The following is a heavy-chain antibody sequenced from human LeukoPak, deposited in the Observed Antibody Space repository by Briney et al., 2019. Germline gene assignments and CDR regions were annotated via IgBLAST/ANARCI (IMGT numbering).Heavy chain of an antibody. Sequence: GGTLRLSCVASGFTFSDYYMTWIRQSPGKGLEWAPYISSTGATIYYADSVKGRFTISRDNAKNSLFLQMSRLRSDDTAVYYCARDDTLDVWGKGTTVTVSS. D-gene: IGHD2-15*01. CDR2: ISSTGATI. CDR3: ARDDTLDV. J-gene: IGHJ6*04. V-gene: IGHV3-11*01. CDR1: GFTFSDYY.